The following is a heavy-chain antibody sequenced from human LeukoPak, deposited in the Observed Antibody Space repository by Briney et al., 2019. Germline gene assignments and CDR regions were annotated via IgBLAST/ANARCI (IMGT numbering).Heavy chain of an antibody. D-gene: IGHD6-19*01. Sequence: PGGSLRLSCTACGFTLKIYWISCGRQAPGKGVEWVANINQDGSEKYYVDSVKGRFTVSRGNGKNSLYLQMNSLRAEDTAVYYCAREGITVALNYYGMDVWGQGTTVTVS. V-gene: IGHV3-7*01. CDR1: GFTLKIYW. CDR3: AREGITVALNYYGMDV. CDR2: INQDGSEK. J-gene: IGHJ6*02.